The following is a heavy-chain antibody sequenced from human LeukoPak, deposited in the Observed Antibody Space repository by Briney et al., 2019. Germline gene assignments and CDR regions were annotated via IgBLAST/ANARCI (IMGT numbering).Heavy chain of an antibody. D-gene: IGHD2-15*01. Sequence: SETVPLTCAVYGGSFSGYYWSWIRQPPGKGLEWIGEINHSGSTNYNPSLKSRVTISVDTSKNQFSLKLSSVTAADTAVYYCASVVVVAATSRAEYFQHWGQGTLVTVSS. CDR3: ASVVVVAATSRAEYFQH. CDR2: INHSGST. V-gene: IGHV4-34*01. CDR1: GGSFSGYY. J-gene: IGHJ1*01.